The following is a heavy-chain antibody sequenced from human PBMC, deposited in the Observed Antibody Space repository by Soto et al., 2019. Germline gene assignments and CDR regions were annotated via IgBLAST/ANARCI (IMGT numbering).Heavy chain of an antibody. CDR2: IGYSSSYI. CDR1: GFTFSNYN. Sequence: EVQLVESGGGLVKPGGSLRLSCAASGFTFSNYNMNWVRQAPGKGLEWVSSIGYSSSYIYYADSVKCRFTISRDNAKNSLYLQMNSLRVEDTAVYYCAILSGELLDARDYWGQGTLVTVSS. CDR3: AILSGELLDARDY. V-gene: IGHV3-21*01. J-gene: IGHJ4*02. D-gene: IGHD3-10*01.